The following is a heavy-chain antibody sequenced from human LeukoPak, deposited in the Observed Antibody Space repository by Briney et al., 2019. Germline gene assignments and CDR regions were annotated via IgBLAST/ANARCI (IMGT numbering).Heavy chain of an antibody. D-gene: IGHD1-7*01. J-gene: IGHJ5*02. CDR2: IKRKTDGGTT. CDR3: TTEGLDWNYPPFDP. CDR1: GFTFSNAW. Sequence: GGSLRLSCAASGFTFSNAWMSWVRQAPGKGLEWVGRIKRKTDGGTTDYAAPVKGRFTISRDDSKNTLYLQMNSLKTEDTAVYYCTTEGLDWNYPPFDPWGQGTLVTVSS. V-gene: IGHV3-15*01.